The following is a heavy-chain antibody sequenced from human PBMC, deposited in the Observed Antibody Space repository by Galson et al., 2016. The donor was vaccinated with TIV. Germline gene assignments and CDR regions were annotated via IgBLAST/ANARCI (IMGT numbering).Heavy chain of an antibody. J-gene: IGHJ3*02. CDR1: GFTFDDYA. CDR2: ISWSGETN. V-gene: IGHV3-9*01. CDR3: AKDISNWVGDSHGFNTFDI. D-gene: IGHD3-16*01. Sequence: SLRLSCAASGFTFDDYAMHWVRQAPGKGLEWVSSISWSGETNAYGESVKGRFTISRDNAKNSLNLQMNSLKPEDTALYYCAKDISNWVGDSHGFNTFDIWGQGTMVTVSS.